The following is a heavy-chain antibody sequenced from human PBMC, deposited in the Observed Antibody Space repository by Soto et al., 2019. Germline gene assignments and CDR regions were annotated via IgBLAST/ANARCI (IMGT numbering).Heavy chain of an antibody. V-gene: IGHV4-59*08. CDR2: IYYTGHT. D-gene: IGHD3-16*01. CDR1: GGSVNYLY. J-gene: IGHJ6*02. Sequence: QLRESGPGLVKPSETLSLTCTVSGGSVNYLYWSWIRQPPGKGLEWIGYIYYTGHTLYSPSLTSRVTMSIHTSNNQFSLTLNAVTPADTAMYYCARHPAIAKFENGLDVWGQGTTVTVSS. CDR3: ARHPAIAKFENGLDV.